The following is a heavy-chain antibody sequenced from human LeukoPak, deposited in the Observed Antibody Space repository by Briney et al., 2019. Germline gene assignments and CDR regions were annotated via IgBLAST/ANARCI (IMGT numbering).Heavy chain of an antibody. D-gene: IGHD4-17*01. CDR1: RFTFSSYW. J-gene: IGHJ4*02. V-gene: IGHV3-7*01. CDR2: IKQDGSEK. CDR3: ARDNTVTTYFDY. Sequence: PGGSLRLSCAASRFTFSSYWMSWVRQAPGKGLEWVANIKQDGSEKYYVDSVKGRFTISRDNAKNSLYLQMNSLRAEDTAVYYCARDNTVTTYFDYWGQGTLVTVSS.